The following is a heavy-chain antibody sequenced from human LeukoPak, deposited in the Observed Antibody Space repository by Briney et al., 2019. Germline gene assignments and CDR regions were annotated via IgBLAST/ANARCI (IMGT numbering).Heavy chain of an antibody. CDR3: ARDSGTTGEVKFDP. CDR1: GVSISSYY. CDR2: IYSSGST. V-gene: IGHV4-4*07. J-gene: IGHJ5*02. D-gene: IGHD3-10*01. Sequence: SETLSLTCTVSGVSISSYYWSWIRQPAGKGLEWIGRIYSSGSTTYNPSLKSRVTMSVGTSKNQFSLKVTSVTAADTAVYYCARDSGTTGEVKFDPWGQGTLVTVSS.